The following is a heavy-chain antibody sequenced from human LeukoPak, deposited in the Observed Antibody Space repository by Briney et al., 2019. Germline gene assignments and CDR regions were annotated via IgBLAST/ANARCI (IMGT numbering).Heavy chain of an antibody. V-gene: IGHV1-58*02. CDR1: GFTFSSYN. J-gene: IGHJ4*02. Sequence: SVNVSCNADGFTFSSYNMQWVRQARGQRLEWIGWIVVGSGNTNYAQKFQERVTITRDMSTSTAYMELSSLRSEDTAVYYCAAYLMKVWGVPSFDYWGQGTLVTVSS. CDR3: AAYLMKVWGVPSFDY. D-gene: IGHD3-16*01. CDR2: IVVGSGNT.